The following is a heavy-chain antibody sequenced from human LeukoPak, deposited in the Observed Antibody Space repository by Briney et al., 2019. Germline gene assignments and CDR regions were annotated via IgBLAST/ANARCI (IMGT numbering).Heavy chain of an antibody. CDR1: GFTVSSNY. CDR3: ARGRSGSYIDY. J-gene: IGHJ4*02. Sequence: PGGSLRLSYAASGFTVSSNYMSWVRQAPEKGLEWVSVIYSGGSTYYADSVKGRFTISRDNSKNTLYLQMNTLRAEDTAVYYCARGRSGSYIDYWGQGTLVTVSS. V-gene: IGHV3-66*01. D-gene: IGHD1-26*01. CDR2: IYSGGST.